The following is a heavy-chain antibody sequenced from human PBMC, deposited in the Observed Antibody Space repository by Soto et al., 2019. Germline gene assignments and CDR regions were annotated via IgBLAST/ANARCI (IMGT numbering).Heavy chain of an antibody. CDR1: GFTFSSYA. J-gene: IGHJ4*02. CDR3: AKDRGSGRWLHSTPLWY. V-gene: IGHV3-23*01. CDR2: ISGSGGST. Sequence: GGSLRLSCAASGFTFSSYAMSWVRQAPGKGLEWVSAISGSGGSTYYADSVKGRFTISRDNSKNTLYLQMNSLRAEDTAVYYCAKDRGSGRWLHSTPLWYWGRGTLVSVSS. D-gene: IGHD3-10*01.